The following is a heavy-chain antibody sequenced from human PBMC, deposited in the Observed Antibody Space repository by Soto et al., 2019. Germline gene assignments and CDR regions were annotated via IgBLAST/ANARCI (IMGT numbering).Heavy chain of an antibody. CDR1: GGTFSSYA. CDR2: IIPIFGTA. V-gene: IGHV1-69*06. CDR3: ARYLRTIFGVVTNYGMDV. D-gene: IGHD3-3*01. J-gene: IGHJ6*02. Sequence: SVKVSCKPSGGTFSSYAISWVIQAPGQGLEWMGGIIPIFGTANYAQKFQGRVTITADKSKSTAYMELSSLRSEDTAVYYCARYLRTIFGVVTNYGMDVWGQGTTVTVSS.